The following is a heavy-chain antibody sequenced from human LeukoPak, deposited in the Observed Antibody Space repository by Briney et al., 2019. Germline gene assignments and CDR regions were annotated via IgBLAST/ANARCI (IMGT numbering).Heavy chain of an antibody. CDR3: ARGFRSVTTWGYFDY. CDR1: GFTVSTNY. CDR2: IYSGGGT. Sequence: HPGGSLRLSCAASGFTVSTNYMSWLRQAPGKGLEWVSLIYSGGGTYYPDSVKGRFTISRDNSRNTLSLQMNSLRVDDTAVYYCARGFRSVTTWGYFDYCGQGALGTVSS. V-gene: IGHV3-66*01. J-gene: IGHJ4*02. D-gene: IGHD4-17*01.